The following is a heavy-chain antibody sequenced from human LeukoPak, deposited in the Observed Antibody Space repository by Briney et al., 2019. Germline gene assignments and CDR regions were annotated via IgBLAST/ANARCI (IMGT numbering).Heavy chain of an antibody. J-gene: IGHJ6*02. CDR3: VRDAGYYGLDV. Sequence: SETLSLTCNVSVVSVKDYYWSWIRQSAGEGLEWIGRFSVSGSTRYNPSLTSRVTMSVDTSKNQLSLKLSSVTAADTAVYYCVRDAGYYGLDVWAKGPRSSSP. V-gene: IGHV4-4*07. CDR1: VVSVKDYY. CDR2: FSVSGST.